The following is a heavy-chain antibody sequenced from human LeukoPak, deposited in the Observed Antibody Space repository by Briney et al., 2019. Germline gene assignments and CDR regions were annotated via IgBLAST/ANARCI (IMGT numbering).Heavy chain of an antibody. Sequence: GSLRLSCAASEFAFSTYNMNWVRQAPGKGLEWVSYISTGSSTTYYADSVKGRFTISRDNVENSLYLQMSSLRDEDTAVYYCARVAAGYSVNYFDYWGQGTLVTVSS. CDR1: EFAFSTYN. CDR3: ARVAAGYSVNYFDY. J-gene: IGHJ4*02. V-gene: IGHV3-48*02. CDR2: ISTGSSTT. D-gene: IGHD4-23*01.